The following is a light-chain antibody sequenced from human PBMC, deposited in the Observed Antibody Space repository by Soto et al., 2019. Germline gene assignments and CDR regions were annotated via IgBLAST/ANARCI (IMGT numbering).Light chain of an antibody. V-gene: IGKV1-5*03. CDR2: KAS. CDR3: QQYESYPMT. CDR1: QSISSW. J-gene: IGKJ4*01. Sequence: DSQMTQYPSTLSASVGDRVTITCRASQSISSWLAWYQQKPGKAPKLLISKASTLQSGVPPRFSGSGSGTEFTLTISSLQPDDFATYYCQQYESYPMTFGGGTKLEIK.